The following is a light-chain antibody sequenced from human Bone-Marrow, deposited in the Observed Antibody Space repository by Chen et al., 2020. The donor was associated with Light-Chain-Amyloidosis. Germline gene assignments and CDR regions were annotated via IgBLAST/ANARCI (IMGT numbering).Light chain of an antibody. CDR3: QSADSSGTYEVI. CDR1: DLPTKY. Sequence: SYELTQPPSVSVSPGQTARLPCSGDDLPTKYAYWYQQKPGQAPVLVIHIDPETPSGISERCSGSSSGTTATLTISGVQAEDEADYHCQSADSSGTYEVIFGGGTKLTVL. V-gene: IGLV3-25*03. CDR2: IDP. J-gene: IGLJ2*01.